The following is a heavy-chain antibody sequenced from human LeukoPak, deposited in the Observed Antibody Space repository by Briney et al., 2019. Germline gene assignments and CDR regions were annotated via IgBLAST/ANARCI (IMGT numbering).Heavy chain of an antibody. Sequence: GGSLRLSCAASGFTFSSYAMSWLRQAPGKGLEWVSTISGSGGSTYYADSVKGRFTISRDNSKNTLYLQMNSLRAEDTAVYYCAKMREQLVYFDYWGQGTLVTVSS. D-gene: IGHD6-13*01. CDR2: ISGSGGST. CDR3: AKMREQLVYFDY. CDR1: GFTFSSYA. V-gene: IGHV3-23*01. J-gene: IGHJ4*02.